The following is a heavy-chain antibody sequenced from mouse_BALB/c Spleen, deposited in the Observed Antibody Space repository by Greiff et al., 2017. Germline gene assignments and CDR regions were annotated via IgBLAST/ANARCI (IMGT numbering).Heavy chain of an antibody. V-gene: IGHV5-12-1*01. D-gene: IGHD2-1*01. CDR2: ISSGGGST. CDR1: GFTFSSYD. CDR3: ARGGFYYGKSYAMDY. Sequence: EVKLVESGGGLVQPGGSRKLSCAASGFTFSSYDMSWVRQTPEKRLEWVAYISSGGGSTYYPDTVKGRFTISRDNAKNTLYLQMSSLKSEDTAMYYCARGGFYYGKSYAMDYWGQGTSVTVSS. J-gene: IGHJ4*01.